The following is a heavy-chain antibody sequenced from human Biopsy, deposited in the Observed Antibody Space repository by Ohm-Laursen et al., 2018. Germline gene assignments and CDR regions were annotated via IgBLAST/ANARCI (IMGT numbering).Heavy chain of an antibody. Sequence: SVKVSCKTSGYTFTSYEINWVRQATGQGLEWMGWMNPDSGNTGYAQNFQGRVTMIRNTSISTAYMELSSLRSEDTAVYFCARADPPLFYYGSGSSNWFDPWGQGTLVTVSS. J-gene: IGHJ5*02. V-gene: IGHV1-8*01. CDR1: GYTFTSYE. CDR3: ARADPPLFYYGSGSSNWFDP. D-gene: IGHD3-10*01. CDR2: MNPDSGNT.